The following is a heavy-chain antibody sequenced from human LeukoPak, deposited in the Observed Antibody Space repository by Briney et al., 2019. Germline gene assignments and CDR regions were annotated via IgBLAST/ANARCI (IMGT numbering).Heavy chain of an antibody. Sequence: TSETLSLTCTVSGGSISSSSYYWGWIRQPPGKGLEWIGSIYYSGSTYYNPSLKRRVTISVDTSKNQFSLKLSSVTAADTAVYYCARDTHPRPLSMIVVVITRIPRHGAFDIWGQGTMVTVSS. D-gene: IGHD3-22*01. V-gene: IGHV4-39*07. J-gene: IGHJ3*02. CDR3: ARDTHPRPLSMIVVVITRIPRHGAFDI. CDR1: GGSISSSSYY. CDR2: IYYSGST.